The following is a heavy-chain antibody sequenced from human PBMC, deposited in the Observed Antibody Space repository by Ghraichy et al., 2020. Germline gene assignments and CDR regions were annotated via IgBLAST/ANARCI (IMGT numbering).Heavy chain of an antibody. Sequence: SETLSLTCTVSGGSITNSNYYWGWIRQPPGTGPGTRLEWIGNIYYSGSTSYNPSLESRVTISVDTSKNHFSLKLSSVTATDTAEYFCARHRAIGARSTDYWGHGARVTVSS. J-gene: IGHJ4*01. CDR3: ARHRAIGARSTDY. V-gene: IGHV4-39*01. D-gene: IGHD6-6*01. CDR2: IYYSGST. CDR1: GGSITNSNYY.